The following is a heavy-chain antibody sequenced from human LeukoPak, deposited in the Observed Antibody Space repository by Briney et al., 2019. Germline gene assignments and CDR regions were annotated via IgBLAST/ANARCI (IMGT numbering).Heavy chain of an antibody. D-gene: IGHD3-22*01. J-gene: IGHJ4*02. V-gene: IGHV3-64D*09. CDR2: ISSNGDST. CDR3: VKAAGCGSSCYIIDF. CDR1: GFTFSSHA. Sequence: GGSLRLSCSASGFTFSSHAFHLVRQAPGKGLEHVSLISSNGDSTYYADSVKGRFTISRDNSKNTLYLQMNSLRPEDTAVYYCVKAAGCGSSCYIIDFWGQGTLVTVSS.